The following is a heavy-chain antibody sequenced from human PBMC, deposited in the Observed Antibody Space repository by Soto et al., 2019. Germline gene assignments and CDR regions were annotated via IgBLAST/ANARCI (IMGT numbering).Heavy chain of an antibody. CDR1: GGSFSGYY. J-gene: IGHJ4*02. CDR2: INHSGST. CDR3: ARGTTIFGVVALVSGSPDTSPYFDY. Sequence: SETLSLTCAVYGGSFSGYYWSWIRQPPGKGLEWIGEINHSGSTNYNPSLKSRVTISVDTSKNQFSLKLSSVTAADTAVYYCARGTTIFGVVALVSGSPDTSPYFDYWGQGTLVTVSS. D-gene: IGHD3-3*01. V-gene: IGHV4-34*01.